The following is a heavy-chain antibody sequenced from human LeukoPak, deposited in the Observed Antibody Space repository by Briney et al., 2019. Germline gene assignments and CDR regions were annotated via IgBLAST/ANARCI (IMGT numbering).Heavy chain of an antibody. CDR1: GFTFSSYA. CDR2: ISYDGSNK. J-gene: IGHJ6*03. D-gene: IGHD6-13*01. CDR3: AGQRRFGSSSPYCMDV. Sequence: PGRSLRLSCAASGFTFSSYAMHWVRQAPGKGLEWVAVISYDGSNKYYADSVKGRFTISRDNSKNTLYLQMNSLRAEDTAVYYCAGQRRFGSSSPYCMDVWGKGTTVTVSS. V-gene: IGHV3-30-3*01.